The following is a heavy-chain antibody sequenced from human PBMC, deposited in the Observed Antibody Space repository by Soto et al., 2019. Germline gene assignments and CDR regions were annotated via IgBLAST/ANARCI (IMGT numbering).Heavy chain of an antibody. J-gene: IGHJ5*01. CDR3: ARYLAAAMIDS. D-gene: IGHD2-2*01. CDR2: ISAHNGNT. V-gene: IGHV1-18*01. Sequence: QVQLVQSGAEVKKPWASVKVSCKASGYTFTSYGISWVRQAPGQGLEWMGWISAHNGNTNYAQKVQGRVTMTTDTSPGTGYLELRSLRSDDSDVYYWARYLAAAMIDSWVHGTLVNFSA. CDR1: GYTFTSYG.